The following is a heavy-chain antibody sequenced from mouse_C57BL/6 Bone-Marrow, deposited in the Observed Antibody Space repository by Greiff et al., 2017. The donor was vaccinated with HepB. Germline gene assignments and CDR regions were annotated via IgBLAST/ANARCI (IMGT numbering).Heavy chain of an antibody. Sequence: EVQVVESGGGLVQPKGSLKLSCAASGFSFNTYAMNWVRQAPGKGLEWVARIRSKSNNYATYYADSVKDRFTISRDDSESMLYLQMNNLKTEDTAMYYFVREEDYYASGNYYAMDYWGQGTSVTVSS. V-gene: IGHV10-1*01. J-gene: IGHJ4*01. D-gene: IGHD1-1*01. CDR1: GFSFNTYA. CDR3: VREEDYYASGNYYAMDY. CDR2: IRSKSNNYAT.